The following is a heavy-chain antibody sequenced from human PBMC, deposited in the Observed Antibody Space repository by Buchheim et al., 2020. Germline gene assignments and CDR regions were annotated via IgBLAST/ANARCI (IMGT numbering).Heavy chain of an antibody. J-gene: IGHJ6*02. CDR2: IIPILGIA. V-gene: IGHV1-69*04. CDR3: ARSRDCTNGVCYLSYYYGMDV. D-gene: IGHD2-8*01. Sequence: QVQLVQSGAEVKKPGSSVKVSCKASGGTFSSYAISWVRQAPGQGLEWMGRIIPILGIANYAQKFQGRVTITADNSTSTAYMELSSLRSEDTAVYYCARSRDCTNGVCYLSYYYGMDVWGQGTT. CDR1: GGTFSSYA.